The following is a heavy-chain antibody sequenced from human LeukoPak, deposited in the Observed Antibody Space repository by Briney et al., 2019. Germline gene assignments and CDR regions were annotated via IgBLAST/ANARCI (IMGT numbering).Heavy chain of an antibody. Sequence: GGSLRLSCTASGFTFSTYHMHWVRQSPGRGLEWVAFIVRDGSDKIYGDTVKGRFTISRDNAKNTLYLQMNSLRAEDTAVYYCARDVVAGTNWFDPWGQGTLVTVSS. CDR3: ARDVVAGTNWFDP. J-gene: IGHJ5*02. V-gene: IGHV3-33*08. CDR1: GFTFSTYH. D-gene: IGHD6-19*01. CDR2: IVRDGSDK.